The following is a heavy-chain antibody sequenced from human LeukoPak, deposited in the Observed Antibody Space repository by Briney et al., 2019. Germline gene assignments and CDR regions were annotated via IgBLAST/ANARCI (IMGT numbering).Heavy chain of an antibody. V-gene: IGHV3-74*01. CDR1: GFTFSSHW. D-gene: IGHD3-22*01. CDR3: ARGGYYHIDY. J-gene: IGHJ4*02. Sequence: GGSLRLSCAASGFTFSSHWMHWVRQAPGKGLVWVSRINSDGSSISYADSVKGRFTISRDNAKNTLYLQMNRLRAEDTAVYYCARGGYYHIDYWGQGTLVTVSS. CDR2: INSDGSSI.